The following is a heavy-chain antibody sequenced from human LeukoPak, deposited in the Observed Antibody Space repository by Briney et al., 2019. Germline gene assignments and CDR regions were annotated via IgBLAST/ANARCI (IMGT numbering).Heavy chain of an antibody. Sequence: GRSLRLSCAASGFKYNMHWVRQAPGKGLEWVAFISFDGSTAYYADSAQGRFTFSRDTSNNTLHLHMNSLRTEDTAVYYCASQTSIAAYFDSWGQGTLVTVSS. D-gene: IGHD2-21*01. CDR2: ISFDGSTA. J-gene: IGHJ4*02. CDR1: GFKYN. V-gene: IGHV3-30*04. CDR3: ASQTSIAAYFDS.